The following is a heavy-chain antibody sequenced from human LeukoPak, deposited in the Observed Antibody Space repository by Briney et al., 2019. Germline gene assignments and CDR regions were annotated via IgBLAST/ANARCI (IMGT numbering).Heavy chain of an antibody. D-gene: IGHD5-18*01. CDR1: GYTFTGYY. CDR2: INPNSGGT. Sequence: GASVKVSCKASGYTFTGYYMHWVRQAPGQGLEWMGWINPNSGGTNYAQKFQGRVTMTRDTSISTAYMELSRLRSDDTAVYYCARARYSYGPNWFDPWGQGTLVTVSS. V-gene: IGHV1-2*02. CDR3: ARARYSYGPNWFDP. J-gene: IGHJ5*02.